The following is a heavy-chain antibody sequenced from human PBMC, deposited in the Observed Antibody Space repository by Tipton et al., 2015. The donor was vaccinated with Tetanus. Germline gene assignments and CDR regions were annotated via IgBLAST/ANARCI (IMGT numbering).Heavy chain of an antibody. CDR1: GGSISSYY. V-gene: IGHV4-59*08. J-gene: IGHJ4*02. Sequence: TLSLTCTVSGGSISSYYWSWIRQPPGKGLEWIGYIYYSGSTNYNPSLKSRVTISVDTSKNQFSLKLSSVTAADTAVYYCARHDLCLGELSLLSPFDYWGQGTLVTVSS. CDR2: IYYSGST. D-gene: IGHD3-16*02. CDR3: ARHDLCLGELSLLSPFDY.